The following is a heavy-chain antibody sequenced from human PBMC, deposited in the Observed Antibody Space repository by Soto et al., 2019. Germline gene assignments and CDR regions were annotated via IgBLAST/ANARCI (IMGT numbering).Heavy chain of an antibody. CDR3: AGLRGYAGSPIDY. Sequence: SDTLSLTCAVSGYSISSGYYWGWIRQPPGKGLEWIGSIYHSGSTYYNPSLKSRVTISVDTSKNQFSLKLSSVTAADTAVYYCAGLRGYAGSPIDYWGQGTLVTVSS. D-gene: IGHD2-15*01. CDR1: GYSISSGYY. V-gene: IGHV4-38-2*01. J-gene: IGHJ4*02. CDR2: IYHSGST.